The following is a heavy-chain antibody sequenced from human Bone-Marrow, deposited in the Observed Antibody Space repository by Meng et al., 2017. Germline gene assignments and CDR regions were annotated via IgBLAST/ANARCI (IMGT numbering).Heavy chain of an antibody. D-gene: IGHD4-11*01. CDR1: GASFSNNY. Sequence: LLTPSETPSLTFCVSGASFSNNYGSWIRRPPGKGLEWIREFNHNASTNHNPSLESRATISVDTSQNNLSLKLSSVTAADSAVYYCARGPTTMSHDFDYWGQGTLVTVSS. J-gene: IGHJ4*02. CDR2: FNHNAST. V-gene: IGHV4-34*04. CDR3: ARGPTTMSHDFDY.